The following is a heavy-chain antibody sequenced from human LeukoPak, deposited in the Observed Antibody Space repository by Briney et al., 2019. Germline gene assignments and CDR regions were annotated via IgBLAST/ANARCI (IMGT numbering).Heavy chain of an antibody. V-gene: IGHV4-4*09. CDR1: GGSISSYY. D-gene: IGHD6-13*01. J-gene: IGHJ4*02. CDR3: ARHRLSSSGSIFDY. CDR2: IYTSGST. Sequence: ASETLSLTCTVSGGSISSYYWSWIRQPPGKGLEWIGYIYTSGSTNYNPSLKSRVTISVDTSKNQFSLKLSSVTAADTAVYYCARHRLSSSGSIFDYWGQGTLVTVSS.